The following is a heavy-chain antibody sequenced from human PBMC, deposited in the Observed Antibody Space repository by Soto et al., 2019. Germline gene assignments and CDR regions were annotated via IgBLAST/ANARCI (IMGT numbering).Heavy chain of an antibody. V-gene: IGHV1-18*01. D-gene: IGHD3-9*01. Sequence: QVQLVQSGAEVKKPGASVKVSCKASGYTFTSYGISWVRQAPGQGLEWVGWISAYNGNTNYAQKLQGRVNMTTDTSTSTAYMELRSLRSDDTAVYYCARDGLYYDILTGYYRSSYYYGMDVWGQGTTVTVSS. J-gene: IGHJ6*02. CDR2: ISAYNGNT. CDR1: GYTFTSYG. CDR3: ARDGLYYDILTGYYRSSYYYGMDV.